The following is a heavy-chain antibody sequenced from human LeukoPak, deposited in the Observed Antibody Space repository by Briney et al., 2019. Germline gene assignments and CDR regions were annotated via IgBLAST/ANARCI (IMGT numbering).Heavy chain of an antibody. CDR3: ARHSGTLGYFDY. J-gene: IGHJ4*02. D-gene: IGHD1-14*01. V-gene: IGHV4-59*12. CDR2: IYYSGST. CDR1: GGSISSYY. Sequence: SSETLSLTCTVSGGSISSYYWSWIRQPPGKGLEWIGYIYYSGSTNYNPSLKNRVTISLDTSKNQFSLRLRSVTAADTAVYYCARHSGTLGYFDYWGQGTRVTVSS.